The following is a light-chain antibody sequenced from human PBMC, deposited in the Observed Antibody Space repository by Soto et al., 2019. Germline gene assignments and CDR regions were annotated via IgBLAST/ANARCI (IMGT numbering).Light chain of an antibody. J-gene: IGLJ2*01. Sequence: NFMLTQPHSLSESPGKTVTLSCTRTSGSIASNYVQWYQQRPGSAPTTVIFGGDQRPSGVSDRFSASMDSSSNSASLTIAELQTEDEADYYCQSYDSDNYVVFGGGTKLTVL. CDR1: SGSIASNY. CDR3: QSYDSDNYVV. V-gene: IGLV6-57*04. CDR2: GGD.